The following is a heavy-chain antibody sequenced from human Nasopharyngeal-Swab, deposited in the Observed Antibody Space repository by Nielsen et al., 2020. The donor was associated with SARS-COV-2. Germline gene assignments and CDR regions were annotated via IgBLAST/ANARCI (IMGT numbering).Heavy chain of an antibody. CDR2: IIPILGIA. V-gene: IGHV1-69*10. D-gene: IGHD5-24*01. Sequence: SVKVSCKAFGGTFSSYAISWVRQAPGQGLEWMGGIIPILGIANYAQKFQGRVTITADKSTSTAYMELSSLRSEDTAVYYCARGDGRYYFDYWGQGTLVTVSS. J-gene: IGHJ4*02. CDR1: GGTFSSYA. CDR3: ARGDGRYYFDY.